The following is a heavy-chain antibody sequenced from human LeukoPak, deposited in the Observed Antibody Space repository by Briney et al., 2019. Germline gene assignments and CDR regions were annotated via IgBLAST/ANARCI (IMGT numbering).Heavy chain of an antibody. CDR3: ARGSGSYDY. D-gene: IGHD1-26*01. V-gene: IGHV4-59*01. CDR1: GGSISRDN. J-gene: IGHJ4*02. CDR2: IYCSGST. Sequence: SETLSLTCTVPGGSISRDNWSWIRERPREGLEWIGYIYCSGSTNYNPSLKSRVTISVDTSKNQFSLKLSSVTAADTAVYYCARGSGSYDYWGQGTLVTVSS.